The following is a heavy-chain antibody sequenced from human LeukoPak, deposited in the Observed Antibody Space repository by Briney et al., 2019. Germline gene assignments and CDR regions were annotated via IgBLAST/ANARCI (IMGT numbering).Heavy chain of an antibody. J-gene: IGHJ3*02. CDR2: INPTDGSA. CDR1: GYSFTSYT. V-gene: IGHV1-46*01. D-gene: IGHD3-22*01. Sequence: ASVKVSCKASGYSFTSYTIHWVRQAPGQGLEWVGIINPTDGSAGFAQKFQGRVTMTRDMSTSTVYMEVRSLRSEDTAVYYCARGRDTYYYASSGQSRSWMGDFDIWGQGTMVTVSS. CDR3: ARGRDTYYYASSGQSRSWMGDFDI.